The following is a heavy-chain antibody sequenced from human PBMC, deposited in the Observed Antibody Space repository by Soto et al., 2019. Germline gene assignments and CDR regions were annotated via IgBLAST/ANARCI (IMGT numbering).Heavy chain of an antibody. CDR1: GGSISSYY. CDR2: IYYSGST. J-gene: IGHJ4*02. D-gene: IGHD2-15*01. Sequence: SETLSLTCTASGGSISSYYWSWIRQPPGKGLEWIGYIYYSGSTNYNPSLKSRVTIPVDTSKNQFSLKLSSVTAADTAVYYCARCGGSRYRPGDYWGQGTLVTVSS. CDR3: ARCGGSRYRPGDY. V-gene: IGHV4-59*08.